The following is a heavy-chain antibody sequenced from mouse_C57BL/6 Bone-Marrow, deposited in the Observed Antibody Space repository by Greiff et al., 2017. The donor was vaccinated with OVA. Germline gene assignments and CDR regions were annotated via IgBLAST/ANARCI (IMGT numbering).Heavy chain of an antibody. D-gene: IGHD1-2*01. CDR3: TTDYGADY. CDR2: IDPENGDT. CDR1: GFNIKDYY. Sequence: EVKLVESGAELVRPGASVKLSCTASGFNIKDYYMHWVKQRPEQGLEWIGCIDPENGDTEYASKFQGKATITADTSSNTAYLQLSSLTSEDTAVYYCTTDYGADYWGQGTTLTVSS. J-gene: IGHJ2*01. V-gene: IGHV14-4*01.